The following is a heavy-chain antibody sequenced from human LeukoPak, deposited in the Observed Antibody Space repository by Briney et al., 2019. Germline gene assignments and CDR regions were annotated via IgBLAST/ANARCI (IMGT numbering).Heavy chain of an antibody. V-gene: IGHV3-21*01. D-gene: IGHD4-23*01. CDR1: GFTFSSYS. CDR3: ARETTVAFYNWFDP. CDR2: ISSSSSYI. J-gene: IGHJ5*02. Sequence: GGSLRLSCAASGFTFSSYSMNWVRQAPGKGLEWVSSISSSSSYIYYADSVKGRFTISRDNAKNSLYLQMNSLRAEGTAVYYCARETTVAFYNWFDPWGQGTLVTVSS.